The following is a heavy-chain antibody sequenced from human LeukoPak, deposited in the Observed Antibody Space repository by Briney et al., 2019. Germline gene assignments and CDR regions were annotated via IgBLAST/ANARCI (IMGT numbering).Heavy chain of an antibody. CDR2: INPNSGGT. CDR1: GYTFTGYY. V-gene: IGHV1-2*02. Sequence: GASVKVSCKASGYTFTGYYMHWVRQAPGQGLEWMGWINPNSGGTNYAQKFQGRVTMTRDTSISTAYMELSRLRSDDTAVYYCARDGGSYYRSWFDPWGQGTLVTVSS. D-gene: IGHD1-26*01. CDR3: ARDGGSYYRSWFDP. J-gene: IGHJ5*02.